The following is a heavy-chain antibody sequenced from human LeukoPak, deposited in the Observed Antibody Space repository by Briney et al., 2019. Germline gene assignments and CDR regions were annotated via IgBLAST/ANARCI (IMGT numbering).Heavy chain of an antibody. CDR2: ISYSGDT. J-gene: IGHJ4*02. Sequence: SETLSLTCTVSGGPITSNSHYWGWIRQPPGKGLEWIGSISYSGDTHYNPSLKSRVTLSVDTSKSQFSLNPSSLTAADTAVFYCARQPHYYDTSAYYPSHFDYWGLGTLVTVAS. CDR3: ARQPHYYDTSAYYPSHFDY. V-gene: IGHV4-39*01. CDR1: GGPITSNSHY. D-gene: IGHD3-22*01.